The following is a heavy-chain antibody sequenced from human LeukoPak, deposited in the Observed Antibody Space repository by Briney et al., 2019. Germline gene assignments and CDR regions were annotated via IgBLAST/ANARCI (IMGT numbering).Heavy chain of an antibody. V-gene: IGHV1-69*05. CDR3: ARGHDFLAAYNYMDV. CDR1: GGSIRRFA. Sequence: ASVKVSCKASGGSIRRFAINWVRQAPGEGLEWMGTINPVSGATNYTHKFQGRVTMTTDESTTTAYMELRRLTTEDTAVYYCARGHDFLAAYNYMDVWGQGSSVIVSS. D-gene: IGHD3-9*01. CDR2: INPVSGAT. J-gene: IGHJ6*03.